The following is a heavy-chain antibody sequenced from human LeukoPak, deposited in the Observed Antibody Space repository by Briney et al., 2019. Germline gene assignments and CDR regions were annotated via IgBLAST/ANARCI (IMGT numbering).Heavy chain of an antibody. V-gene: IGHV4-34*01. D-gene: IGHD6-13*01. CDR3: ARARRIAAAGASLYYYYYGMDV. CDR2: INHRGST. J-gene: IGHJ6*02. Sequence: TSETLSLTCAVYGGSFSGYYWSWIRQPPGKGLEWIGEINHRGSTNYNPSLKSRVTISVDTSKNQFSLKLSSVTAADTAVYYCARARRIAAAGASLYYYYYGMDVWGQGTTVTVSS. CDR1: GGSFSGYY.